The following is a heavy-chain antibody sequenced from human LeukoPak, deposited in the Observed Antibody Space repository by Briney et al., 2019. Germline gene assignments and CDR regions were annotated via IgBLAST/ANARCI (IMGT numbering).Heavy chain of an antibody. D-gene: IGHD5-12*01. Sequence: GGSLRLSCVAPGFSFRTYWMHWVRQAPGTGLMWVSRINSDGSTTSYADSVQGRFTISRDNAKNTLYLQMTSLRAEDTAVYYCTRTRYIDSWGQGTLVTVSS. CDR1: GFSFRTYW. V-gene: IGHV3-74*01. J-gene: IGHJ4*02. CDR3: TRTRYIDS. CDR2: INSDGSTT.